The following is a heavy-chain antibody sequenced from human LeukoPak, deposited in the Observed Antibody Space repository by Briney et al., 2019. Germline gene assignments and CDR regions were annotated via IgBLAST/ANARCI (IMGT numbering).Heavy chain of an antibody. CDR3: AREDFDSSVLTNYGMDV. CDR2: INPSGGST. J-gene: IGHJ6*02. Sequence: ASVNVSCKASGYTFTSYYMHWVRQAPGQGLEWMGIINPSGGSTSYAQKFQGRVTMTRDTSTSTVYMELSSLRSEDTAVYYCAREDFDSSVLTNYGMDVWGQGTTVTVSS. D-gene: IGHD3-22*01. V-gene: IGHV1-46*01. CDR1: GYTFTSYY.